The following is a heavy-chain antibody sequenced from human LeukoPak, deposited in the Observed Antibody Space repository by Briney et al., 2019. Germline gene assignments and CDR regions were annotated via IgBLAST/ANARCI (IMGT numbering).Heavy chain of an antibody. J-gene: IGHJ4*02. CDR3: AGGTYYYDSSGLREPGLDY. D-gene: IGHD3-22*01. V-gene: IGHV3-48*04. Sequence: GGSLRLSCAASGFTFSSYGMTWVRQAPGKGLEWVSYISSSSSTIYYADSVKGRFTISRDNAKNSLYLQMNSLRAEDTAVYHCAGGTYYYDSSGLREPGLDYWGQGTLVIVSS. CDR2: ISSSSSTI. CDR1: GFTFSSYG.